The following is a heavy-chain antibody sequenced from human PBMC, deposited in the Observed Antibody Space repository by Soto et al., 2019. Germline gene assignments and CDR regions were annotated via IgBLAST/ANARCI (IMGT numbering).Heavy chain of an antibody. J-gene: IGHJ6*02. Sequence: QVQLVQSGAEVKKPGASVKVSRKASGYTFTSYDINWVRQATGQGLEWMGWMNPNSGNTGYAQKXXGXXTMTRNTSISTAYMELSSLRSEDTAVYYCARERTGTTSMDVWGQGTTVTVSS. CDR3: ARERTGTTSMDV. CDR1: GYTFTSYD. CDR2: MNPNSGNT. D-gene: IGHD1-1*01. V-gene: IGHV1-8*01.